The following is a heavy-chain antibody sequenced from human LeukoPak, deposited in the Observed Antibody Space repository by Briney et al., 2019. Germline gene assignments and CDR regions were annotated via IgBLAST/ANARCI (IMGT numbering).Heavy chain of an antibody. J-gene: IGHJ4*02. V-gene: IGHV4-4*07. CDR1: GGSISSYY. D-gene: IGHD3-10*01. Sequence: SETLSLTCTVSGGSISSYYWSWIRQPAGKGLEWIGRIYTSGSTNYNPSLKSRVTISVDTSKNQFSLKLSSVTAADTAVYYCARDAGYGSGSPFVYWGQGTLVTVSS. CDR2: IYTSGST. CDR3: ARDAGYGSGSPFVY.